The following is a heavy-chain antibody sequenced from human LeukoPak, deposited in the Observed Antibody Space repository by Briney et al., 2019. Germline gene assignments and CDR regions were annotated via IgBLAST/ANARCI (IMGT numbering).Heavy chain of an antibody. CDR1: GYTFTSYD. CDR2: MNPNSGNT. Sequence: ASVKVSCKASGYTFTSYDINWVRQATGQGLEWMGWMNPNSGNTGYAQKFRGRVTMTRNTSISTAYMELSSLRSEDTAVYYCASIDYYYYGMDVWGQGTTVTVSS. V-gene: IGHV1-8*01. CDR3: ASIDYYYYGMDV. D-gene: IGHD2-15*01. J-gene: IGHJ6*02.